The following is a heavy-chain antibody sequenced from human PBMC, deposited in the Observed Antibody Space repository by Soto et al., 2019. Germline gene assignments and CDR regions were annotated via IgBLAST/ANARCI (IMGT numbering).Heavy chain of an antibody. J-gene: IGHJ6*02. CDR3: ARVVLGPYYGMDV. V-gene: IGHV1-69*01. CDR1: GGIFSSYA. CDR2: IIPIFGTA. Sequence: QVQLVQSGAEVKKPGSSVKVSCKASGGIFSSYAISWVRQAPGQGLEWMGGIIPIFGTANYAQKFQGRVMIAADESTSTAYMELSSLRSEDTAVYYCARVVLGPYYGMDVWGQGTTVTVSS.